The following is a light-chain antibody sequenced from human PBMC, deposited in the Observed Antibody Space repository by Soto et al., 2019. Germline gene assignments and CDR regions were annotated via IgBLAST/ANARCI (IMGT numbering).Light chain of an antibody. V-gene: IGLV2-14*01. Sequence: QSTLTQHASVSGSPGQSLTISCTGTSSDVGGYNYVSWYQQHPGKAPKLMIYDVSNRPSGVSNRFSGSKSGNTASLTISGLQAEDEADYYCSSYTSSSTPYVFGTGTKLTVL. CDR3: SSYTSSSTPYV. CDR1: SSDVGGYNY. CDR2: DVS. J-gene: IGLJ1*01.